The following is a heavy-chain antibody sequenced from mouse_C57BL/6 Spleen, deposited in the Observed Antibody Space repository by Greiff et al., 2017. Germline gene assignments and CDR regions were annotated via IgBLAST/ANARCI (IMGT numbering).Heavy chain of an antibody. CDR3: ARERRDYFDY. J-gene: IGHJ2*01. V-gene: IGHV5-16*01. CDR2: INYDGSST. Sequence: EVQRVESEGGLVQPGSSMKLSCTASGFTFSDYYMAWVRQVPEKGLEWVANINYDGSSTYYLDSLKSRFIISRDNAKNILYLQMSSLKSEDTATYYCARERRDYFDYWGQGTTLTVSS. CDR1: GFTFSDYY.